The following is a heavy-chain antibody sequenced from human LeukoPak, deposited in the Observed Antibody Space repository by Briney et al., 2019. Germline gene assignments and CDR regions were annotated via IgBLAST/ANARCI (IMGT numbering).Heavy chain of an antibody. V-gene: IGHV3-11*01. Sequence: KPGGSLRLSCAASGFTFSDYNMRWIRQAPGKGLEWVSSISRSGSTKYYADSVKGRFTISRDNAKNSLFLQMNSLRAEDTAVYYCARRRDSGSLQHFDYWGQGTLVTVSS. D-gene: IGHD1-26*01. CDR3: ARRRDSGSLQHFDY. CDR1: GFTFSDYN. J-gene: IGHJ4*02. CDR2: ISRSGSTK.